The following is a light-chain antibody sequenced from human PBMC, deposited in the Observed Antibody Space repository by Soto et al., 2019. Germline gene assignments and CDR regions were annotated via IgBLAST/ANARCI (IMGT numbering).Light chain of an antibody. CDR3: QQYNDWPPWT. CDR1: QDISKW. Sequence: DIQMTQSPSTLSASVGDRVAITCRASQDISKWLAWYQQKPGKPPKLLIYDASGLDSGVPSRFSGSGYGTEFTLTISGLQPEDFATFYCQQYNDWPPWTFGQGTKVEIK. V-gene: IGKV1-5*01. CDR2: DAS. J-gene: IGKJ1*01.